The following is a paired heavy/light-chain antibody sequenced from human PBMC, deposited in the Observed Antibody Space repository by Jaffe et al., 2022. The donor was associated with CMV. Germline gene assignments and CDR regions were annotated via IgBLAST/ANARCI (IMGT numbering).Heavy chain of an antibody. V-gene: IGHV3-23*01. D-gene: IGHD4-17*01. J-gene: IGHJ4*02. CDR2: ISNSGGGT. Sequence: EVQLLESGGGLVQPGGSLRLSCAASGFTFSSYAMSWVRQAPGKGLEWVSAISNSGGGTYYADSVKGRFTISRDNSRNTLYLRMNILRAEDTAVYYCAKQRETYGDSVIHYWGQGTLVTVSS. CDR1: GFTFSSYA. CDR3: AKQRETYGDSVIHY.
Light chain of an antibody. CDR1: QGISKW. CDR2: AAS. CDR3: QQYNIYPLT. Sequence: DIQMTQSPSSLSASVGDRVTITCRASQGISKWLAWYQQKPEKAPKSLIYAASSLQSGVPSRFSGSGSGTDFTLTISSLQPEDFATYYCQQYNIYPLTFGGGTKVEIK. J-gene: IGKJ4*01. V-gene: IGKV1D-16*01.